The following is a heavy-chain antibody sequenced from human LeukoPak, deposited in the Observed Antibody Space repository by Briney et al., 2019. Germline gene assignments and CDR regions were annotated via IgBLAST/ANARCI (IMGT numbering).Heavy chain of an antibody. J-gene: IGHJ4*02. CDR1: GYTFTSYA. CDR2: INAGNGNT. V-gene: IGHV1-3*01. Sequence: GASVKVSCKASGYTFTSYAMHWVRQAPGQRLEWMGWINAGNGNTKYSQKFQGRVTITRDTSASTAYMELSSLRSDDTAVYYCARETTVWFGEFSLPDYWGQGTLVTVSS. CDR3: ARETTVWFGEFSLPDY. D-gene: IGHD3-10*01.